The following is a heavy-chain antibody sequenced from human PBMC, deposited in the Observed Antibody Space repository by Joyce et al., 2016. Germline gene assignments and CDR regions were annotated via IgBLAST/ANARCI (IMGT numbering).Heavy chain of an antibody. D-gene: IGHD1/OR15-1a*01. CDR1: GDSISSPGYY. CDR3: VGHLRPNNRSFNY. V-gene: IGHV4-30-4*01. Sequence: QVQLQESGPGLVKPSQTLSLTCTVSGDSISSPGYYWSWIRQTPGKGLEWIGYIYYTGNTFYNPSLSSRVSISADSSKNQFSLSLTSVTAADTAVYYCVGHLRPNNRSFNYWGQGTLVTVSS. CDR2: IYYTGNT. J-gene: IGHJ4*02.